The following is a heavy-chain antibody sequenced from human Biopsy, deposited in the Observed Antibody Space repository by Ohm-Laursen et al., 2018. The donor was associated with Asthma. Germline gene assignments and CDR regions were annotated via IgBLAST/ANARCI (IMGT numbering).Heavy chain of an antibody. CDR2: INPNSGAT. CDR1: GYPFIGYH. D-gene: IGHD6-13*01. CDR3: ARGQKSAGDRWFDP. V-gene: IGHV1-2*06. Sequence: ASVKASCQASGYPFIGYHIHWMRQAPGQGLEWMGRINPNSGATNYAQKFQGRFTMTRNTSTSTAYMEVSRLRSDDTAVYYCARGQKSAGDRWFDPWGQGTLVTVSS. J-gene: IGHJ5*02.